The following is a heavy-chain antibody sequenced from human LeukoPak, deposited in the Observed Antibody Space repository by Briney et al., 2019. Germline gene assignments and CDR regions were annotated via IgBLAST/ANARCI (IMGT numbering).Heavy chain of an antibody. CDR3: ARSGRGYYDSLDH. Sequence: GGSLRLSCAASGFTFSSYGMHWVRQAPGKGLEWVVLIWYDGSNKYYADSVKGRFTISRDNANNTLYLQMNSLRAEDTAVYYCARSGRGYYDSLDHWGQGDLVTVSS. CDR1: GFTFSSYG. CDR2: IWYDGSNK. J-gene: IGHJ4*02. V-gene: IGHV3-33*01. D-gene: IGHD3-22*01.